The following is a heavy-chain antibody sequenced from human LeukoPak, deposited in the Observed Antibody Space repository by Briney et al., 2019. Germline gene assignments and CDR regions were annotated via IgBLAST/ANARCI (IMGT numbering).Heavy chain of an antibody. J-gene: IGHJ4*02. D-gene: IGHD5-24*01. CDR3: ATNDGYNYYFDY. V-gene: IGHV3-11*01. Sequence: GGSLRLSCAASGFTLTDYYMSWIRQAPGKGLEWVSYISSSGDTIYYADSVKGRFTISRDNAKNSLYLQMNSLRAEDTAVYYCATNDGYNYYFDYWGQGTLVTVSS. CDR1: GFTLTDYY. CDR2: ISSSGDTI.